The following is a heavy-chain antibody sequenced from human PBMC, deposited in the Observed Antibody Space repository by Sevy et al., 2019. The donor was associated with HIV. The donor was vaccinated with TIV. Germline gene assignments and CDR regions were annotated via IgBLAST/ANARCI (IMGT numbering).Heavy chain of an antibody. J-gene: IGHJ5*02. D-gene: IGHD2-2*02. Sequence: ASVKVSCKASGYTFTSYGISWVRQAPGQGLEWMGWISAYNGNTNYAQKLQGRVTMTTDTSTSTAYMELRSLRSDDMAGYYCARDRIVVVPAAITGWFGPRGQGTLVTVSS. CDR2: ISAYNGNT. CDR3: ARDRIVVVPAAITGWFGP. CDR1: GYTFTSYG. V-gene: IGHV1-18*03.